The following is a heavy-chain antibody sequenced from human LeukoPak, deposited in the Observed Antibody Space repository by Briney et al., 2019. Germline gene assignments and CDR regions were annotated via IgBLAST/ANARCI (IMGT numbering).Heavy chain of an antibody. J-gene: IGHJ4*02. D-gene: IGHD6-19*01. CDR2: MNPNSGNT. CDR1: GYTFTSYD. CDR3: ARSIAVAGEYYFDY. V-gene: IGHV1-8*01. Sequence: ASVTVSCTASGYTFTSYDINWVRQATGQGLEWMGWMNPNSGNTGYAQKFQGRVTMTRNTSISTAYMELSSLRSEDTAVYYCARSIAVAGEYYFDYWGQGTLVTVSS.